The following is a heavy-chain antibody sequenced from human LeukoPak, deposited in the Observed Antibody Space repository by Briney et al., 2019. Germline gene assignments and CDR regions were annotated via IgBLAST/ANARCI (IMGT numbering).Heavy chain of an antibody. Sequence: SVKVSCKASGGTFSSYAMSWVRQAPGQGLEWMGGIIPIFGTANYAQKFQGRVTITTDESTSTAYMELSSLRSEDTAVYYCARETWIQPADAFDIWGQGTMVTVSS. CDR2: IIPIFGTA. D-gene: IGHD5-18*01. CDR3: ARETWIQPADAFDI. J-gene: IGHJ3*02. CDR1: GGTFSSYA. V-gene: IGHV1-69*05.